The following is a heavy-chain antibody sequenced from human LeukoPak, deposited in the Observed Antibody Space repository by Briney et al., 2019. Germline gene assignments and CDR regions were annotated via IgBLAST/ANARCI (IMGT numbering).Heavy chain of an antibody. V-gene: IGHV3-48*01. CDR2: ISSSSSTI. D-gene: IGHD6-19*01. J-gene: IGHJ4*02. CDR1: GFTFSSYS. Sequence: GGSLRLSCAASGFTFSSYSMNWVRQAPGKGLEWVSYISSSSSTIYYADSVKGRFTISRDNAKNSLYLQMNSLRAEDTAVYYCVRDKVRREYSSGWYGYWGQGTLVTVSS. CDR3: VRDKVRREYSSGWYGY.